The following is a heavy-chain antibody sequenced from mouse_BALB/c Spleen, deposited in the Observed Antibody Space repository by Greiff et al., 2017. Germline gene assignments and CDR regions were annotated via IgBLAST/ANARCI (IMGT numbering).Heavy chain of an antibody. J-gene: IGHJ4*01. CDR3: ARSGPIPSAMDY. D-gene: IGHD3-1*01. CDR2: IDPANGNT. CDR1: GFNIKDTY. Sequence: EVKLQESGAELVKPGASVKLSCTASGFNIKDTYMHWVKQRPEQGLEWIGRIDPANGNTKYDPKFQGKATITADTSSNTAYLQLSSLTSEDTAVYYCARSGPIPSAMDYWGQGTSVTVSS. V-gene: IGHV14-3*02.